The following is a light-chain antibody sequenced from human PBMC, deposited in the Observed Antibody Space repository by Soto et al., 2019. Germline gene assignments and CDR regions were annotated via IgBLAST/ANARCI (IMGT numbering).Light chain of an antibody. J-gene: IGKJ2*01. V-gene: IGKV3-15*01. CDR3: QQYHIWYT. CDR2: ETS. Sequence: EIVVTQFPATLSVSPGERATLSCRTSQSVSTHLAWFKPRPGQAPRLLIYETSTRATGVPARFTGSGSETEFTLTTSSLQSEDFAVYYCQQYHIWYTFGQGTELEIK. CDR1: QSVSTH.